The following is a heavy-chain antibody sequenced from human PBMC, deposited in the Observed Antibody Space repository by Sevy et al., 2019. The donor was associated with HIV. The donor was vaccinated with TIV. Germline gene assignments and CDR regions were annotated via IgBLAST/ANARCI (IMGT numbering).Heavy chain of an antibody. CDR1: GYTFTSYG. J-gene: IGHJ5*02. V-gene: IGHV1-18*01. CDR3: ARDGGGVWGIAAAFMGDWFDP. CDR2: ISAYNGNT. D-gene: IGHD6-13*01. Sequence: ASVKVSCKASGYTFTSYGISWVRQAPGQGLEWMGWISAYNGNTNYAQKLQGRVTMTTDTSTSTAYMELRSLRSDDTAVYYCARDGGGVWGIAAAFMGDWFDPWGQGTLVTVSS.